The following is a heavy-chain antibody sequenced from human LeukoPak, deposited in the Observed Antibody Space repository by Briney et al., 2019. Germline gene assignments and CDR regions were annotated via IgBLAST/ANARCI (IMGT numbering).Heavy chain of an antibody. CDR3: ASGSSYGDYVGNYFDY. J-gene: IGHJ4*02. CDR2: IYPGDSDT. V-gene: IGHV5-51*01. Sequence: GESLKISCKGSGYSFTSYWIGWVRQMPGKGLEWMGIIYPGDSDTRYSPSFQGQVTISADKSISTAYLQWSSLKASDTAMYYCASGSSYGDYVGNYFDYWGQGTLDTVSS. D-gene: IGHD4-17*01. CDR1: GYSFTSYW.